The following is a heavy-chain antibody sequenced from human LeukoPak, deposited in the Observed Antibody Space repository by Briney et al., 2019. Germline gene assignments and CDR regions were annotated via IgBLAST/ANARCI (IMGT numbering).Heavy chain of an antibody. CDR1: GFIFSNYA. CDR2: ISNSGGST. J-gene: IGHJ6*02. D-gene: IGHD1-26*01. CDR3: AKDTEDIVGAINAMDV. Sequence: RPGGSLRLSCAASGFIFSNYAMSWVRQAPGKGLEWVSGISNSGGSTYYPDSVKGRFTVSRDNSKNTLYLHMNSLRAEDTALYYCAKDTEDIVGAINAMDVWGQGTTVTVSS. V-gene: IGHV3-23*01.